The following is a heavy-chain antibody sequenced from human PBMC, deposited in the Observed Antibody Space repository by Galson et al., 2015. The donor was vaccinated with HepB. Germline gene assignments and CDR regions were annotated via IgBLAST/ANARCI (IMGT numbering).Heavy chain of an antibody. Sequence: SLRLSCAASGFTFSSYLMSWVRQAPGKGLEWVANIKQDGSEKYYVDSVKGRFTISRDNAKNSLYLQMNSLRAEDTAVYYCARDSPGYTHWGQGTLVTVSS. CDR1: GFTFSSYL. V-gene: IGHV3-7*01. J-gene: IGHJ4*02. CDR3: ARDSPGYTH. CDR2: IKQDGSEK. D-gene: IGHD5-18*01.